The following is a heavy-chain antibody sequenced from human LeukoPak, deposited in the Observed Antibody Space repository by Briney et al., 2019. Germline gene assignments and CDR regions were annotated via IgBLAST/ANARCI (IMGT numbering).Heavy chain of an antibody. J-gene: IGHJ4*02. V-gene: IGHV4-34*01. CDR2: INHSGST. CDR1: GGSFSGYY. CDR3: ARHQLLITMIVVVTTGFDY. D-gene: IGHD3-22*01. Sequence: PSEALSLTCAVYGGSFSGYYWSWIRQPPGKGLEWIGEINHSGSTNYNPSLKSRVTISVDTSKNQFSLKLSSVTAADTAVYYCARHQLLITMIVVVTTGFDYWGQGTLVTVSS.